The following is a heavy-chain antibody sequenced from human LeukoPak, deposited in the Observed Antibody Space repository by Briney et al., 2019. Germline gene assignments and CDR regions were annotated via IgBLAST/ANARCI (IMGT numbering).Heavy chain of an antibody. D-gene: IGHD4-17*01. CDR3: ARDDDYGNYIDS. J-gene: IGHJ4*02. CDR1: GFTFSNYG. CDR2: IWYDGSNK. V-gene: IGHV3-33*01. Sequence: PGRSLRLSCAASGFTFSNYGMHWVRQAPGKGLEWVAVIWYDGSNKYYADSVKGRFTISRDNSKNTLYLQMNSLRAEDTAVHYCARDDDYGNYIDSWGQGTLVTVSS.